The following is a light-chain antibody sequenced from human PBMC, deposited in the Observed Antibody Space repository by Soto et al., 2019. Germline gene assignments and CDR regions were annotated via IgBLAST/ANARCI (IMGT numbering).Light chain of an antibody. V-gene: IGKV3-20*01. CDR3: HHHGNTPQT. CDR1: QSVIISS. Sequence: EIVLTQSPGTLSLSPGERATLSCRASQSVIISSLSLYHQKPFQPARLLIYGASSRATGIPDRFSGSGSGTDVILPISRLEPQDFSVDYCHHHGNTPQTFGQGTKVDIK. CDR2: GAS. J-gene: IGKJ1*01.